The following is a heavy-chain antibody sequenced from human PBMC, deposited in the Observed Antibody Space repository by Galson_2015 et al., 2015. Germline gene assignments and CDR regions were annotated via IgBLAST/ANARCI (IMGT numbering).Heavy chain of an antibody. D-gene: IGHD3-3*01. CDR3: ARGHGAYDRVLDY. Sequence: SLRISCAAAGFTFRRSVMHWVRQAPGKGLEWAAIMSYDGSDEFYADTVKGRFTISRDNSRNTLYLQMNSLRAEDTDVDYCARGHGAYDRVLDYWGQGTLVTVSS. CDR2: MSYDGSDE. J-gene: IGHJ4*02. CDR1: GFTFRRSV. V-gene: IGHV3-30-3*01.